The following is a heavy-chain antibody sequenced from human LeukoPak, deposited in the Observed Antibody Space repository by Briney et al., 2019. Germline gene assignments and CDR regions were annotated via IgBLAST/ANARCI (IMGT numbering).Heavy chain of an antibody. CDR2: INPNSGGT. Sequence: ASVKVSCKASGYTFTGYYMHWVRQAPGQGLEWMGWINPNSGGTNYAQKLQGRVTMTRDTSISTAYMELSRLRSDDTAVYYCARGDTAMAPSDYWGQGTLVTVSS. CDR1: GYTFTGYY. V-gene: IGHV1-2*02. J-gene: IGHJ4*02. CDR3: ARGDTAMAPSDY. D-gene: IGHD5-18*01.